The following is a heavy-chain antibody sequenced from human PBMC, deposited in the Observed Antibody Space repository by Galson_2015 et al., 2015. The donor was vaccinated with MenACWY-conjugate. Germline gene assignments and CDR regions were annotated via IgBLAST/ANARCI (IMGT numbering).Heavy chain of an antibody. CDR1: GFTIGRYW. Sequence: SLRLSCAASGFTIGRYWINWVRQAPGKGPDWISCITVDATNTEFADSVKGRFALSRDNARNTVYLQMNGLTAEDTAVYYCARDGGCVTPFDCWGQGTLVTVSS. CDR2: ITVDATNT. V-gene: IGHV3-74*03. CDR3: ARDGGCVTPFDC. D-gene: IGHD2-15*01. J-gene: IGHJ4*02.